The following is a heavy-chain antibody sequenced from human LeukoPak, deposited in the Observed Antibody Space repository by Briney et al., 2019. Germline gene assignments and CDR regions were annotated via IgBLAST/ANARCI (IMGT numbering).Heavy chain of an antibody. CDR2: INPNSGGT. CDR3: AKDGVWIGEKKANMDV. V-gene: IGHV1-2*02. Sequence: ASVKVSCKASGYTFTGYYMHWVRQAPGQGLEWMGWINPNSGGTNCAQKFQGRVTMTRDTSINTAYMELSSLRFDDTAVYYCAKDGVWIGEKKANMDVWGKGTTVSV. D-gene: IGHD3-10*01. CDR1: GYTFTGYY. J-gene: IGHJ6*03.